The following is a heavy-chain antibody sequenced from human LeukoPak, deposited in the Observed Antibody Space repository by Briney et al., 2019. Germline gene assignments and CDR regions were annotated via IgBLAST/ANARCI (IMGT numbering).Heavy chain of an antibody. J-gene: IGHJ4*02. D-gene: IGHD7-27*01. Sequence: TGGSLRLSCAASGFTFSSYEMNWVRQAPGKGLEWVSYISSSGSTIYYADSVKGRFTISRDNAKNSLYLQMNSLRAEDTAVYYCARLGNPYYFDYWGQGTLVTVSS. V-gene: IGHV3-48*03. CDR1: GFTFSSYE. CDR2: ISSSGSTI. CDR3: ARLGNPYYFDY.